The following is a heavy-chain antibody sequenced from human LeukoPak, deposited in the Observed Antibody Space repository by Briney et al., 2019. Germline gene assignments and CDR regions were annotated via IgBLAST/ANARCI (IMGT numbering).Heavy chain of an antibody. CDR3: VRGLVGYCSGGAWDGTCFDY. CDR2: IKQDGNQK. J-gene: IGHJ4*02. D-gene: IGHD2-15*01. CDR1: GFTFSSYA. Sequence: AGGSLRLSCAASGFTFSSYAMSWVRQAPGKGLEWVAIIKQDGNQKNYVDSVKGRFTISRDNAKNSLYLQMNSLRAEDTAVYYCVRGLVGYCSGGAWDGTCFDYWGQGTLVSVSS. V-gene: IGHV3-7*03.